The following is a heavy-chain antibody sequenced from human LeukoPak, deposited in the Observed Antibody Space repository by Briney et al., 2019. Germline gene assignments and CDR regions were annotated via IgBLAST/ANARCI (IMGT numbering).Heavy chain of an antibody. CDR3: ARVPSPLGYCSSTSCYKSNYYYYYMDV. CDR2: ISAYNGNT. J-gene: IGHJ6*03. D-gene: IGHD2-2*02. Sequence: GASVKVSCKASGYTFTGYDINWVRQATGQGLEWMGWISAYNGNTNYAQKLQGRVTMTTDTSTSTAYMELRSLRSDNTAVYYCARVPSPLGYCSSTSCYKSNYYYYYMDVWGKGTTVTISS. V-gene: IGHV1-18*01. CDR1: GYTFTGYD.